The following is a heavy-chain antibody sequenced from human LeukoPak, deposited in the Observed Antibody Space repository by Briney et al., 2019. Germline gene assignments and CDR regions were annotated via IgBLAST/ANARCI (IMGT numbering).Heavy chain of an antibody. Sequence: ASVKVSCKASNYTFTSYGISWVRQAPGQRLEWMAWINAYNGDTNYAQKFQGRVTLTTDTSTSTAYMELRSLRSDDTAVYYCARDGSGVWFDYWGQGTLVTVSS. CDR1: NYTFTSYG. CDR2: INAYNGDT. D-gene: IGHD3-10*01. V-gene: IGHV1-18*01. J-gene: IGHJ4*02. CDR3: ARDGSGVWFDY.